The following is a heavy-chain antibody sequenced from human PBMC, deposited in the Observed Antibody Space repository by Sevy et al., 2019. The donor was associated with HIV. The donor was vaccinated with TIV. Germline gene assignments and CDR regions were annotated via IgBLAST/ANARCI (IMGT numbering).Heavy chain of an antibody. J-gene: IGHJ3*02. CDR1: GFTFSSYS. CDR3: AISTIFGVTYSSGHDAFDI. CDR2: ISSSSSYI. Sequence: GGSLRLSCAASGFTFSSYSMNWVRQAPGKGLEWVSSISSSSSYIYYADSAKGRFTISRDNAKNSLYLQMNSLRAEDTAVYYCAISTIFGVTYSSGHDAFDIWGQGTMVTVSS. V-gene: IGHV3-21*01. D-gene: IGHD3-3*01.